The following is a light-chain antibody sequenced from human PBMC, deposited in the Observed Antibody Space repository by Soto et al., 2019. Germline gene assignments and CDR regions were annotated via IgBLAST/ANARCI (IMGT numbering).Light chain of an antibody. V-gene: IGKV3-20*01. J-gene: IGKJ1*01. CDR3: QQYGSSSWK. Sequence: ESMLTQSPGTLSLSPGERATLSCRASQTVYNGFLAWYQQKPGQAPRLLIYGASSRATGIPDRFSGSGSGTDFTLTISSLEPEDFAVYYCQQYGSSSWKFGQGTKVDI. CDR2: GAS. CDR1: QTVYNGF.